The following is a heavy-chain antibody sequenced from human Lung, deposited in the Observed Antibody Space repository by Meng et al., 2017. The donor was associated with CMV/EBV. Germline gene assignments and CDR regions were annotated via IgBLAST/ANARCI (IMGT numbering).Heavy chain of an antibody. CDR1: GASIDSDNYY. V-gene: IGHV4-30-4*08. Sequence: LSCTVSGASIDSDNYYWSWIRQPPGKGLEWIGYIYYSGSSFYIPSLKSRVTISLNMSKNQFSLYLRSVTAADTAVYYCARADYYNLMDVWGQGTTVTVSS. J-gene: IGHJ6*02. CDR3: ARADYYNLMDV. CDR2: IYYSGSS.